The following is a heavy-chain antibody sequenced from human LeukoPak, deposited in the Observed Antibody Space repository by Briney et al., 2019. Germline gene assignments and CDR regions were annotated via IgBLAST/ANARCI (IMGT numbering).Heavy chain of an antibody. J-gene: IGHJ4*02. CDR3: AKSSGQLVSEGYYFDY. D-gene: IGHD6-6*01. Sequence: GGSLRLSCAASGFTFDDYAMHWVRQAPGKGLEWVSGISWNSGSIGYADSVKGRFTISRDNAENSLYLQMNSLRAEDTALYYCAKSSGQLVSEGYYFDYWGQGTLVTVSS. CDR2: ISWNSGSI. CDR1: GFTFDDYA. V-gene: IGHV3-9*01.